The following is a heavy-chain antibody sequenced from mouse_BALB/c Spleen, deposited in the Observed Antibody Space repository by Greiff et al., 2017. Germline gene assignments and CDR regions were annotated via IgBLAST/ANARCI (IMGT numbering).Heavy chain of an antibody. D-gene: IGHD2-12*01. CDR3: ARSPSSYDGFAY. CDR1: GDSITSGY. V-gene: IGHV3-8*02. J-gene: IGHJ3*01. CDR2: ISYSGST. Sequence: EVKVVESGPSLVKPSQTLSLTCSVTGDSITSGYWNWIRKFPGNKLEYMGYISYSGSTYYNPSLKSRISITRDTSKNQYYLQLNSVTTEDTATYYCARSPSSYDGFAYWGQGTLVTVSA.